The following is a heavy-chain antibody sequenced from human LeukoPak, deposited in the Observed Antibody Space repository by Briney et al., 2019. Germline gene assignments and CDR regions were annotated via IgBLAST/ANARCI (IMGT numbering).Heavy chain of an antibody. CDR3: ARLSWNDEYYFDY. Sequence: GASVKVSCKASGYTFTTYDITWVRQATGQGLEWMGWMNPNSGGTNYAQKFQGRVTMTRDTSISTAYMELSRLRSDDTAVYYCARLSWNDEYYFDYWGQGTLVTVSS. V-gene: IGHV1-2*02. CDR1: GYTFTTYD. CDR2: MNPNSGGT. J-gene: IGHJ4*02. D-gene: IGHD1-1*01.